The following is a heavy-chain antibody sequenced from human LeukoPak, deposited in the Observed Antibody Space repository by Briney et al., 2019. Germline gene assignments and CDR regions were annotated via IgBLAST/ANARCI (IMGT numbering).Heavy chain of an antibody. V-gene: IGHV1-8*01. Sequence: ASVKVSCTASGYTFTSYDINWVRQATGQGLEWMGWMNPNSGNTGYAQKFQGRVTITRNTSISTAYMELSSLRSEDTAVYYCARVDSSGWYSYYYYYYMDVWGKGTTVTVSS. CDR1: GYTFTSYD. CDR3: ARVDSSGWYSYYYYYYMDV. CDR2: MNPNSGNT. J-gene: IGHJ6*03. D-gene: IGHD6-19*01.